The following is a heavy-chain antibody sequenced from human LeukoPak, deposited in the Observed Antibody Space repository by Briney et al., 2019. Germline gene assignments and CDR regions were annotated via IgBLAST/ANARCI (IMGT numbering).Heavy chain of an antibody. CDR1: GFILRSYD. V-gene: IGHV3-13*01. D-gene: IGHD2-21*02. Sequence: PGGSLRLSCAASGFILRSYDMHWVRQASGKGLEWVSAIGTAGDTYYPGSVKGRFTISRESAKNSLYLQMNSLRAEDTAVYYCARDAGTYCGGDCYEAFDIWGQGTMVTVSS. CDR2: IGTAGDT. J-gene: IGHJ3*02. CDR3: ARDAGTYCGGDCYEAFDI.